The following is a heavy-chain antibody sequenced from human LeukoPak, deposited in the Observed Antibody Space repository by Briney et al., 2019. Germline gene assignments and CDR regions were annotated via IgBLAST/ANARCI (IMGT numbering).Heavy chain of an antibody. CDR2: IYYSGST. Sequence: PSETLSLTCTVSGGSISSGGYYWSWLRQHPGKGLEWIGYIYYSGSTYYNPSLKSRVTISVDTSKNQFSLKLSSVTAADTAVYYCARESSASRRVRGFDYWGQGTLVTVSS. CDR1: GGSISSGGYY. CDR3: ARESSASRRVRGFDY. J-gene: IGHJ4*02. V-gene: IGHV4-31*03. D-gene: IGHD2-2*01.